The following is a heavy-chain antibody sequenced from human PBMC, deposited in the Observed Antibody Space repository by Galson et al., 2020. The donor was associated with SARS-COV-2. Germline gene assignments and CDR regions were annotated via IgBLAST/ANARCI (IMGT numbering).Heavy chain of an antibody. D-gene: IGHD3-22*01. CDR1: GDSISSSRYY. CDR3: ARRASHQYDTSGYPYQH. J-gene: IGHJ1*01. Sequence: ETSETLSLTCSVSGDSISSSRYYWDWIRQPPGKGLEWIGSIYYSGITYYNPSLSSRVTISVDTSKSDFSLKLSSVTAADTAVYFCARRASHQYDTSGYPYQHWGQGTLVTVSS. CDR2: IYYSGIT. V-gene: IGHV4-39*02.